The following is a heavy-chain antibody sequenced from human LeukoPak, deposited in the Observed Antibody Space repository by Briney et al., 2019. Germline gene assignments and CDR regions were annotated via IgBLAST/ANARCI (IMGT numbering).Heavy chain of an antibody. D-gene: IGHD1-26*01. CDR3: ATIYSGSYLSPFDY. CDR1: GFTFSSYA. J-gene: IGHJ4*02. CDR2: ISGSGGST. V-gene: IGHV3-23*01. Sequence: QPGGSLRLSCAAPGFTFSSYAMSWVRQAPGKGLEWVSAISGSGGSTYYADSVKGRFTISRDNSKNTLYLQMNSLRAEDTAVYYCATIYSGSYLSPFDYWGQGTLVTVSS.